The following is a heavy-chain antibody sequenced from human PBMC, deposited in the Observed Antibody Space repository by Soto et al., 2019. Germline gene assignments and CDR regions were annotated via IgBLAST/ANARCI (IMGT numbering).Heavy chain of an antibody. D-gene: IGHD6-6*01. V-gene: IGHV4-30-2*01. CDR2: IYHSGST. CDR3: ARVTSWSIDDY. Sequence: PSETLSLTCFVSGGSISSGGYSWSRIRQPPGKGLEWIGYIYHSGSTYYNPSLKSRVTISVDRSKNQFSLKLSSVTAADTAVYYCARVTSWSIDDYWGQGTRFTVSS. CDR1: GGSISSGGYS. J-gene: IGHJ4*02.